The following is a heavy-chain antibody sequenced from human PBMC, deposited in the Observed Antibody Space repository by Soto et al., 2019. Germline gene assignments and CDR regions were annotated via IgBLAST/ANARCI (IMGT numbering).Heavy chain of an antibody. CDR2: INSDGSST. CDR1: GFTFSSYW. D-gene: IGHD2-15*01. V-gene: IGHV3-74*01. CDR3: ARGWRTTPNPNDY. J-gene: IGHJ4*02. Sequence: GGSLRLSCAASGFTFSSYWMHWVRQAPGKGLVWVSRINSDGSSTSYADSVKGRFTISRDNAKNKLYLQMNSLRAEDTAVYYCARGWRTTPNPNDYWGQGTLVTVSS.